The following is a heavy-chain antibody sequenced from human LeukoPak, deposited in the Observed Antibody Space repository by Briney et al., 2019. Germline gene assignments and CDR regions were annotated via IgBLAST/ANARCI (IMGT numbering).Heavy chain of an antibody. V-gene: IGHV3-7*01. CDR1: GFTFSIYW. CDR3: ARWDAYCSGGTCYFGDFAFDI. D-gene: IGHD2-15*01. CDR2: MKGDGSVK. J-gene: IGHJ3*02. Sequence: GGSLRLSCAAAGFTFSIYWMSWVRQAPGKGLEWVASMKGDGSVKHFLDSVEGRFTISRDNAKNSLYLQMNSLRAEDTAVYYCARWDAYCSGGTCYFGDFAFDIWGQGTMVTVSS.